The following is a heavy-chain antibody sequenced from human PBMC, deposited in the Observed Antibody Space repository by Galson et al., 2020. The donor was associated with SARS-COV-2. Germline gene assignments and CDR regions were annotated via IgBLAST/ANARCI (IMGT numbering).Heavy chain of an antibody. D-gene: IGHD3-22*01. CDR2: ISSSGSTI. Sequence: GESLKISCAASGFTFSSYEMNWVRRAPGKGLEWVSYISSSGSTIYYADSVKGRFTISRDNAKNSLYLQMNSLRAEDTAVYFCARDPAYYYDTSGYYLDFWGQGTLVTVSS. CDR3: ARDPAYYYDTSGYYLDF. J-gene: IGHJ4*02. V-gene: IGHV3-48*03. CDR1: GFTFSSYE.